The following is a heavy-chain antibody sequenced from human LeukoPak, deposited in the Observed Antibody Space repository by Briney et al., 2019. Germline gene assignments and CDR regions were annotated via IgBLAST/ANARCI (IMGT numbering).Heavy chain of an antibody. Sequence: PSQTLSLTCTVSGGSISSGDYYWRWIRQPPGKGLEWIGYIYYSGSTYYNPSLKSRVTISVDTSKNQFSLKLSSVTAADTAVYYCARATNSGSYLMWAFDIWGQGTMVTVSS. J-gene: IGHJ3*02. D-gene: IGHD1-26*01. CDR3: ARATNSGSYLMWAFDI. CDR2: IYYSGST. V-gene: IGHV4-30-4*01. CDR1: GGSISSGDYY.